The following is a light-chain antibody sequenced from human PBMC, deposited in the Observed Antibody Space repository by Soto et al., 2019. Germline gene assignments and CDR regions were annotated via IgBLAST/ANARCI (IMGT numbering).Light chain of an antibody. Sequence: EMWLTQSPGTLSLVPGERATLSCRASQSVSSSYLAWYQQKPGQAPRILIYGASSRATGIPDRFSGSGSGTDFTLTISRLEPEDFAVYYCQHYGSSPLTFGGGTKVDIK. CDR3: QHYGSSPLT. J-gene: IGKJ4*01. V-gene: IGKV3-20*01. CDR2: GAS. CDR1: QSVSSSY.